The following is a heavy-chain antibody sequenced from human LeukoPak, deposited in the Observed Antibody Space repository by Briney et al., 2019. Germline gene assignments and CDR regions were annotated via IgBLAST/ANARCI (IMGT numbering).Heavy chain of an antibody. J-gene: IGHJ4*02. CDR1: GGSISSSSYY. Sequence: SETLSLTCTVSGGSISSSSYYWGWIRQPPGKGLEWIGEINHSGSTNYNPSLKSRVTISVDTSKNQFSLKLSSVTAADTAVYYCARGFSQDGKFDYWGQGTLVTVSS. V-gene: IGHV4-39*07. CDR3: ARGFSQDGKFDY. CDR2: INHSGST.